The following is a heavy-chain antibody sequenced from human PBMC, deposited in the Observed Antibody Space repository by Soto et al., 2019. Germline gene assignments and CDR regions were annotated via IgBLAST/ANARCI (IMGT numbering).Heavy chain of an antibody. V-gene: IGHV4-59*01. CDR3: ARDLWGYCGTDCYPLDV. Sequence: SETLYLTCTVSGGSIRGYYWSWIRQPPGKGLEWIGYMYNTGSTVYNPSFKSRVTISVDTSKNQFSLKLNSVTAADTAVYYCARDLWGYCGTDCYPLDVWGQGTTVT. D-gene: IGHD2-21*02. CDR1: GGSIRGYY. CDR2: MYNTGST. J-gene: IGHJ6*02.